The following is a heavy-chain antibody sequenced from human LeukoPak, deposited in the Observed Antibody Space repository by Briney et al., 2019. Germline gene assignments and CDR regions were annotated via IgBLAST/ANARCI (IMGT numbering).Heavy chain of an antibody. CDR2: IYYSENT. Sequence: SETLSLTCTVSGGSIGSYYWSWVRQPPGKGLEWVGYIYYSENTNYNPSLKSRVTISVDTSKNQFSLNPTSVTAADTAFYYCARDSSGVSDGWYFDVWGRGTLVTVSS. V-gene: IGHV4-59*01. CDR3: ARDSSGVSDGWYFDV. J-gene: IGHJ2*01. D-gene: IGHD6-19*01. CDR1: GGSIGSYY.